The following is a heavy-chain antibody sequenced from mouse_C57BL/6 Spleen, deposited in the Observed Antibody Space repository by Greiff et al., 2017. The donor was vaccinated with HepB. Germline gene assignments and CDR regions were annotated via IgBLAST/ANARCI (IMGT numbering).Heavy chain of an antibody. D-gene: IGHD1-1*01. Sequence: DVHLVESGGGLVKPGGSLKLSCAASGFTFSSYAMSWVRQTPEKRLEWVATISDGGSYTYYPDNVKGRFTISRDNAKNNLYLQMSHLKSEDTAMYYCARDTTVVAAYYFDYWGQGTTLTVSS. CDR2: ISDGGSYT. CDR3: ARDTTVVAAYYFDY. V-gene: IGHV5-4*01. J-gene: IGHJ2*01. CDR1: GFTFSSYA.